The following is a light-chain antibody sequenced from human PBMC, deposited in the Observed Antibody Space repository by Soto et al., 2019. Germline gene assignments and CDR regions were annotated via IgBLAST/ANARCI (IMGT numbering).Light chain of an antibody. J-gene: IGKJ1*01. CDR2: GAS. Sequence: EIVSTQSPGILSLSPGERATLSCRASQSVSSNFLAWYQQKPGQTPRLLIYGASSRATGIPDRFSGSGSGTDLTLTISRLEPEDFAVYYCQQYGNSPFVAFGQGTKVDIK. CDR3: QQYGNSPFVA. CDR1: QSVSSNF. V-gene: IGKV3-20*01.